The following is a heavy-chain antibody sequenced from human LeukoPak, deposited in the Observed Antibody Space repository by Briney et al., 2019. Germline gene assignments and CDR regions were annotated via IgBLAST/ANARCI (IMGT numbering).Heavy chain of an antibody. J-gene: IGHJ4*02. CDR1: GFSLSSNY. CDR3: ARVVDHDYGDYYLDY. Sequence: GGSLRLSCAASGFSLSSNYMSWVRQAPGKGLEWVSVIYSGGSTYYADSVKGRLTISRDNSKNTLYLQMNSLGAEDTAVYYCARVVDHDYGDYYLDYWGQGTLVTVSS. CDR2: IYSGGST. V-gene: IGHV3-53*01. D-gene: IGHD4-17*01.